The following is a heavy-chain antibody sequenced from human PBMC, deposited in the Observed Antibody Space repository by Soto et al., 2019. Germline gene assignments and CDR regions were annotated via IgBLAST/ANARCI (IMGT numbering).Heavy chain of an antibody. CDR2: INPSGGST. V-gene: IGHV1-46*03. CDR1: GYTFTSYY. Sequence: ASVKVSCKASGYTFTSYYMHWVRQAPGQGLEWMGIINPSGGSTSYAQKFQGRVTMTRDTSTSTVYMELSSLRSEDTAVYYCARADVDTAMVPAFDYWGQGTLVTVS. J-gene: IGHJ4*02. D-gene: IGHD5-18*01. CDR3: ARADVDTAMVPAFDY.